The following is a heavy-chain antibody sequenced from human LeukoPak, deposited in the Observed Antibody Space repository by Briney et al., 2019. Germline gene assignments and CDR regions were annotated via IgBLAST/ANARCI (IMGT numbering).Heavy chain of an antibody. Sequence: PGGSLRLSCSASGFTVNNKYMNWVRQAPGKGLEWVSVISSGDSTYYADSVKGRFTISRDNSKNTLYLQMNSLRAEDTAVYYCARDLKAVAGTGDWGQGTLVTVSS. V-gene: IGHV3-53*01. CDR2: ISSGDST. CDR3: ARDLKAVAGTGD. CDR1: GFTVNNKY. J-gene: IGHJ4*02. D-gene: IGHD6-19*01.